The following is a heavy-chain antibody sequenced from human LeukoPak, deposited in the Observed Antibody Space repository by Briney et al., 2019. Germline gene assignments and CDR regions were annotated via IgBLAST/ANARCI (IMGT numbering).Heavy chain of an antibody. CDR1: GFTFSSYG. Sequence: GGSLRLSCAASGFTFSSYGMHWVRQAPGKGLEWVAVIWYDGSNEDYADPMKGRFTISRDNSKNTLYLQMNSLRVEDTAVYYCARGGIAAATTLDYWGQGTLVTVSS. V-gene: IGHV3-33*01. J-gene: IGHJ4*02. D-gene: IGHD6-13*01. CDR2: IWYDGSNE. CDR3: ARGGIAAATTLDY.